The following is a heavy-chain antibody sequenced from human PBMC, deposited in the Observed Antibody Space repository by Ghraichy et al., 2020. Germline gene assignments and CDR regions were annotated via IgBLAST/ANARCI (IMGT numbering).Heavy chain of an antibody. CDR1: GFTFSSYA. J-gene: IGHJ1*01. Sequence: GGSLRLSCAASGFTFSSYAMNWVRQAPGKGLEWVSAISGSGGSTYYADSVKGRFTISRDNSKNTLYLQMNSLRAEDTAVYYCAKDAYSSSWYEYFQHWGQGTLVTVSS. V-gene: IGHV3-23*01. CDR2: ISGSGGST. D-gene: IGHD6-13*01. CDR3: AKDAYSSSWYEYFQH.